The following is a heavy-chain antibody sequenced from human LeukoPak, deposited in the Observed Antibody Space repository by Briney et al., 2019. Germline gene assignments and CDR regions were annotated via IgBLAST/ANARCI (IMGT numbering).Heavy chain of an antibody. J-gene: IGHJ4*02. CDR1: GFTFSSYA. CDR2: ISGSGGST. Sequence: GGSLRLSCAASGFTFSSYAMSWVRQAPGKGLEWVSAISGSGGSTYCADSVKGRFTISRDNAKNSLYLQMNSLRAEDTAVYYCARGCLGSYYYDSSGYYGFDYWGQGTLVTVSS. D-gene: IGHD3-22*01. CDR3: ARGCLGSYYYDSSGYYGFDY. V-gene: IGHV3-23*01.